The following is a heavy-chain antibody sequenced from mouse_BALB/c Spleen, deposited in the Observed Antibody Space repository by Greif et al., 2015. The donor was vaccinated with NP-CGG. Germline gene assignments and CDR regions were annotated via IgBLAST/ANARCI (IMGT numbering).Heavy chain of an antibody. J-gene: IGHJ2*01. CDR2: IHPSDSET. CDR1: GYSFTSYW. D-gene: IGHD3-1*01. Sequence: QVQLKESGAELVRPGASVKLSCKASGYSFTSYWMNWVKQRPGQGLEWIGMIHPSDSETRINQKFKDKATLTVDKSSSRAYMHRSRPASEGSAGDCCARERGARATDYWDYWGQGTTLTVSS. CDR3: ARERGARATDYWDY. V-gene: IGHV1S82*01.